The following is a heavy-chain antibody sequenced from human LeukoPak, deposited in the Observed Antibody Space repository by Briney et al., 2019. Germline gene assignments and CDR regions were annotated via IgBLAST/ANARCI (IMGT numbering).Heavy chain of an antibody. CDR1: GFTFNTYA. CDR3: AKDRRDGYNWYYFDY. Sequence: PGRSLRLSCAASGFTFNTYAMHWVRQAPGKGLEWVAVIAYDGNNKYYADSVKGRFTISRDNSKNTLYLQMNSLRAEDTAVYYCAKDRRDGYNWYYFDYWGQGTLVTVSS. V-gene: IGHV3-30-3*01. CDR2: IAYDGNNK. J-gene: IGHJ4*02. D-gene: IGHD5-24*01.